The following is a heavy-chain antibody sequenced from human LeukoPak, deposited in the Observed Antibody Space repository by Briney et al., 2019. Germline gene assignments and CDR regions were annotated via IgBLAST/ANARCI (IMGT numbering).Heavy chain of an antibody. Sequence: ASVKVSCKASGYTFTSYGISWVRQAPGQGLEWMGWISAYNGNTNYAQKVQGSVTMTTDTSTSTAYMELRSLRSDDTAVYYCARDKYSGYERDAFDIWGQGTMVTVSS. CDR1: GYTFTSYG. V-gene: IGHV1-18*01. D-gene: IGHD5-12*01. CDR2: ISAYNGNT. CDR3: ARDKYSGYERDAFDI. J-gene: IGHJ3*02.